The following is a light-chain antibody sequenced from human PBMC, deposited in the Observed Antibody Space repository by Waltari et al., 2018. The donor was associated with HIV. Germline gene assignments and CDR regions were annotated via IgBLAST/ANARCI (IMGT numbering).Light chain of an antibody. CDR3: ASWEDSLHGPV. CDR1: SSNIDHNP. J-gene: IGLJ2*01. Sequence: QSVLTQPPSASGTPGQRVTIPCSGSSSNIDHNPVEWYHQFPGTAPKLLIYSNNQRPSGVPDRISGSKSGTSASLAIGGLQSDDEADYYCASWEDSLHGPVFGGGTKLTVL. CDR2: SNN. V-gene: IGLV1-44*01.